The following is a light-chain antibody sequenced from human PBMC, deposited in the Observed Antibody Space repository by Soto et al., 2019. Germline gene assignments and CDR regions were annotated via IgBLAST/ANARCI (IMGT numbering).Light chain of an antibody. V-gene: IGKV1-39*01. CDR2: AAS. CDR3: QQSYHTPIT. J-gene: IGKJ5*01. Sequence: DIQITQSPSSLSASVGDRVTITCRASQSISNYLNWYQQEPGKAPKLLIYAASTLQRDVPSRFSGSGSGTDFTLTISRLQPEDFATYFCQQSYHTPITFGQGTRLEIK. CDR1: QSISNY.